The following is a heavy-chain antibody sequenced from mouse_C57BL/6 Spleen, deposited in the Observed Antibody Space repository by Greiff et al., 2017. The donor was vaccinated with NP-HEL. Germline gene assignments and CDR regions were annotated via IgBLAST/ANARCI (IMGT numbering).Heavy chain of an antibody. CDR3: ARVTTVVATYYWYFDV. CDR1: GYTFTSYD. D-gene: IGHD1-1*01. Sequence: QVQLQQSGPELVKPGASVKLSCKASGYTFTSYDINWVKQRPGQGLEWIGWISPRDGSTKYNEKFKGKATLTVDTSSSTAYMELHSLTSEDSAVYFCARVTTVVATYYWYFDVWGTGTTVTVSS. CDR2: ISPRDGST. V-gene: IGHV1-85*01. J-gene: IGHJ1*03.